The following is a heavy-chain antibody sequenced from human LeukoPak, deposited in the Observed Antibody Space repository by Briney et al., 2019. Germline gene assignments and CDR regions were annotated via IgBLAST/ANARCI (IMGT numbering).Heavy chain of an antibody. D-gene: IGHD3-9*01. CDR2: ISDTGGST. J-gene: IGHJ4*02. Sequence: GGSLRLSCAASAFTFGSFGMSWVRQAPGKGLEWVSAISDTGGSTFYADSVKGRFTISRDNSKNTLYLQMNSLRAEDTAVYYCAKDILTGYYNIEFDYWGQGTLVTVSS. V-gene: IGHV3-23*01. CDR1: AFTFGSFG. CDR3: AKDILTGYYNIEFDY.